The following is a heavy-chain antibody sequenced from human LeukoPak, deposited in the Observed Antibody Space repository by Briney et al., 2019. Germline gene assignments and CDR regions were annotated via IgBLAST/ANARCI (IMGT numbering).Heavy chain of an antibody. CDR1: GFTFSSYA. J-gene: IGHJ6*03. V-gene: IGHV3-30-3*01. CDR3: AKGVVVITPYYMDV. Sequence: PGRFLRLSCAASGFTFSSYAMHWVRQAPGKGLEWVAVISYDGSNKYYADSVKGRFTISRDNSKNTLYLQMNSLRAEDTAVYYCAKGVVVITPYYMDVWGKGTTVTVSS. CDR2: ISYDGSNK. D-gene: IGHD3-22*01.